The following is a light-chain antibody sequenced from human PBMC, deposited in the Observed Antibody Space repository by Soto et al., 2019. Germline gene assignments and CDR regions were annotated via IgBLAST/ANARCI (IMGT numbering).Light chain of an antibody. Sequence: DLQMTQSPSSLSASVGDRVTITCRASQSISTSLCWFQQKPGRAPKLLISAASTLQSGVPSRFSGSGFGTDFTLTISSLQPEDFAAYYCLQTYTVPRTFGQGTNLDIK. CDR1: QSISTS. V-gene: IGKV1-39*01. J-gene: IGKJ2*01. CDR2: AAS. CDR3: LQTYTVPRT.